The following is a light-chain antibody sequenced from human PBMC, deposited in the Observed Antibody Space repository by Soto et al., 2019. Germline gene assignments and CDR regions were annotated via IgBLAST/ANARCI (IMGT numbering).Light chain of an antibody. Sequence: QSVLTQPPSASGSPGQSVTISCTGTSSDVGGYNYVSWYQQHPGKAPNIMIYEVFKRPSGVPDRFSGSKSGNTASLTVSGLQAADEADYYCSSYAGSNNFDVFGTGTKLTVL. V-gene: IGLV2-8*01. J-gene: IGLJ1*01. CDR2: EVF. CDR3: SSYAGSNNFDV. CDR1: SSDVGGYNY.